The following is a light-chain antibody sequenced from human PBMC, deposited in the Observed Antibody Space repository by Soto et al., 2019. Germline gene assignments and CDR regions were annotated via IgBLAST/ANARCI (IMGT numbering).Light chain of an antibody. Sequence: EIVMTQSPATLSVSPGERVTFSCRASQSVTSNLAWYQHKPGQAPRLLIYGASTGATGIPARFSGSGSGTEFTLTISSLQSEDFATYYCQQYNSWPRTFGQGTKVDI. V-gene: IGKV3-15*01. J-gene: IGKJ1*01. CDR1: QSVTSN. CDR2: GAS. CDR3: QQYNSWPRT.